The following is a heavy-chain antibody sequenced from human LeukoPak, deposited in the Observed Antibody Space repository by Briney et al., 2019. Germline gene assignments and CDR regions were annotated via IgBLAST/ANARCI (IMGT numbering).Heavy chain of an antibody. D-gene: IGHD3-22*01. CDR1: GFTFSGSA. J-gene: IGHJ4*02. V-gene: IGHV3-73*01. CDR2: IKSKANSYAT. CDR3: TRWDYYDSSGYYDY. Sequence: GGSLRLSCAASGFTFSGSAMHWVRQASGKGLEWVGRIKSKANSYATAYAASVKGRFTISRDNSKNTAYLQMNSLKTEDTAVYYCTRWDYYDSSGYYDYWGQGTLVTVSS.